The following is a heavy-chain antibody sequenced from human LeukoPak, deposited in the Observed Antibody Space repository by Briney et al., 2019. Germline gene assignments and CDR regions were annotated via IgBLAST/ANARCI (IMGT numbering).Heavy chain of an antibody. CDR1: GGSISSYY. D-gene: IGHD5-18*01. V-gene: IGHV4-59*01. CDR2: IYYSGST. Sequence: SETLSLTRTVSGGSISSYYWSWIRQPPGKGLEWIGYIYYSGSTNYNPSLKSRVTISVDTSKNQFSLKLSSVTAADTAVYYCARDGSYGYHGMDVWGQGTTVTVSS. J-gene: IGHJ6*02. CDR3: ARDGSYGYHGMDV.